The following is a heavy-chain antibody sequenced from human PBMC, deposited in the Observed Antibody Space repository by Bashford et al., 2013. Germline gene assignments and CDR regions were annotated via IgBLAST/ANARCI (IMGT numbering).Heavy chain of an antibody. J-gene: IGHJ4*02. D-gene: IGHD5-24*01. CDR2: INPSGGST. CDR3: ANPRWLQLYEF. CDR1: GYTFTSYY. Sequence: VASVKVSCKASGYTFTSYYMHWVRQAPGQGLEWMGIINPSGGSTSYAQKLQGRVTMTRDTSTSTVYMELSSLRSEDTAVYYCANPRWLQLYEFWGQGTLVTVSS. V-gene: IGHV1-46*04.